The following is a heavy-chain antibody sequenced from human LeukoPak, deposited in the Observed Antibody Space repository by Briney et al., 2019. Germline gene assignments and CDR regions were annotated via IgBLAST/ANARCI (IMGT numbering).Heavy chain of an antibody. CDR1: GYTFTTYW. V-gene: IGHV5-51*01. CDR3: ARQITSSGHYDY. CDR2: MYPGDSDT. J-gene: IGHJ4*02. D-gene: IGHD3-22*01. Sequence: GASVKVSCKGSGYTFTTYWIGWVRHMPGKGLEWMGIMYPGDSDTRYSPSFQGQVTMSADKSISTAYLQWSSLKASDTAMYYCARQITSSGHYDYWGQGTLVTVSS.